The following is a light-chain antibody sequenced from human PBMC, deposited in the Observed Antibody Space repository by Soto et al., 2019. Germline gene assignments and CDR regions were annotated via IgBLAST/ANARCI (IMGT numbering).Light chain of an antibody. J-gene: IGLJ1*01. CDR1: SSDVGDYNS. V-gene: IGLV2-14*01. CDR2: DVS. CDR3: SSYTSSSTL. Sequence: QSALTQPASVSGSPGQSITISCTGTSSDVGDYNSVSWYQQHPGKAPKLMLYDVSNRPSGISIRFSGSKSGNTASLTISGLQAEDEADYYCSSYTSSSTLFGAGTKLTVL.